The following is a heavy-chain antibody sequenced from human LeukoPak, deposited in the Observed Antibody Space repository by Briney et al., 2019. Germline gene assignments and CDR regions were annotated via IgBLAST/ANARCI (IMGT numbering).Heavy chain of an antibody. D-gene: IGHD3-16*01. Sequence: SETLSLTCTVSGGSISSYYWSWIRQPPGRGLECLGYIYYSGSTNYNPSLKSRVTISVAPSKNQFSLKLSSVTAADTAVYYCARLGDNYGYYYGMDVWGQGTTVTVSS. CDR1: GGSISSYY. V-gene: IGHV4-59*08. J-gene: IGHJ6*02. CDR3: ARLGDNYGYYYGMDV. CDR2: IYYSGST.